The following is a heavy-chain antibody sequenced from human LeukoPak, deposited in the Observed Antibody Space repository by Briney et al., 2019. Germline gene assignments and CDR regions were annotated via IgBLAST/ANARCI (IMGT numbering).Heavy chain of an antibody. CDR2: IYYSGST. Sequence: PSETLSLTCTVSGGSISSYYWSWIRQPPGKGLEWIGYIYYSGSTNCNPSLKSRVTISVDTSKNQFSLKLSSVTAADTAVYYCARAGYYYDSSGFPVNAFDIWGQGTMVTVSS. CDR3: ARAGYYYDSSGFPVNAFDI. V-gene: IGHV4-59*01. J-gene: IGHJ3*02. CDR1: GGSISSYY. D-gene: IGHD3-22*01.